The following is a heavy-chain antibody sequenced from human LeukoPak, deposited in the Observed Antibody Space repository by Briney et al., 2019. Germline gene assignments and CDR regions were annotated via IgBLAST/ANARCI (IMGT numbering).Heavy chain of an antibody. V-gene: IGHV1-69*05. Sequence: GASGKVSFKAAGGTFSIYAISWLRQAPGQGLGWMGGSIPIFGTAKYAQKFQGRVTITTDESTSTAYMELSRLRSEDPAVYYCARGSSSWTAHDAFDIWGQGTMVTVSS. CDR2: SIPIFGTA. D-gene: IGHD6-13*01. J-gene: IGHJ3*02. CDR1: GGTFSIYA. CDR3: ARGSSSWTAHDAFDI.